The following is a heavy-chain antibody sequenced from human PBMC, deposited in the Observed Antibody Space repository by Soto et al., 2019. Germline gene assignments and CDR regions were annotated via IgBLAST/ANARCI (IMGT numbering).Heavy chain of an antibody. V-gene: IGHV3-48*02. D-gene: IGHD1-26*01. CDR1: VFTFSSYT. CDR3: ARVPTRALDY. Sequence: EVQLVDSGGGLVQPGGSLRLSCAASVFTFSSYTMNWVRQAPGKGLEWISYISSSSRTIYYADSVKGRFTISRDNAQNSLYLQMTSLRDEDTAVYYCARVPTRALDYWGQGTLVTVSS. J-gene: IGHJ4*02. CDR2: ISSSSRTI.